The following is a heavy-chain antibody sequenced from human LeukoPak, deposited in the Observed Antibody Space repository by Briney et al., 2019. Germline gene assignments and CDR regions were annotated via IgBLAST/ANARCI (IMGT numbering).Heavy chain of an antibody. D-gene: IGHD6-13*01. CDR1: GYTFTSYG. Sequence: SVKVSCKASGYTFTSYGISWVRQAPGQGLEWMGRIIPILGIANYAQKFQGRVTITADKSTSTAYMELSSLRSEDTAVYYCAGIPATAIGVDYWGQGTLVTVSS. CDR3: AGIPATAIGVDY. J-gene: IGHJ4*02. V-gene: IGHV1-69*04. CDR2: IIPILGIA.